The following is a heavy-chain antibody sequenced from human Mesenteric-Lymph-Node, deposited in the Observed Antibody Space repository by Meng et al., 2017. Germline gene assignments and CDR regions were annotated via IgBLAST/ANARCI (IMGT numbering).Heavy chain of an antibody. V-gene: IGHV3-21*01. Sequence: GESLKISCAASGFTFSPYNFYWVRQAPGKGLEWVSSITSSSTYIYYADSVMGRFTVSRDNAKKSLYLKMNSLRAEDTAVYYCARLGDMVRGGIRMRPQHFWGQGTLVTVSS. J-gene: IGHJ4*02. CDR3: ARLGDMVRGGIRMRPQHF. D-gene: IGHD3-10*01. CDR1: GFTFSPYN. CDR2: ITSSSTYI.